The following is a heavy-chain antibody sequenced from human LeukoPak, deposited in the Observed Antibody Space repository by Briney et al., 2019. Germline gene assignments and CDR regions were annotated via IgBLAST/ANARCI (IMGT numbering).Heavy chain of an antibody. D-gene: IGHD5-12*01. CDR1: GFTFSYYG. CDR2: ISSSSSTI. J-gene: IGHJ6*02. V-gene: IGHV3-48*02. CDR3: ARRNDVATPGFLRRKGKSGMDV. Sequence: GGSVRLSCGASGFTFSYYGMNWVRQAPGKGLEWVSYISSSSSTIYYADSVKRRFTISRDNAKNSLYLQMNSLREQDTAVYYCARRNDVATPGFLRRKGKSGMDVWVQGTTVTVSS.